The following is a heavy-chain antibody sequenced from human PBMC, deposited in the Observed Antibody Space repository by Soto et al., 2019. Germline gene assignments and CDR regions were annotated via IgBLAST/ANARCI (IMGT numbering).Heavy chain of an antibody. J-gene: IGHJ4*02. V-gene: IGHV1-3*05. CDR2: INAGNGNT. CDR3: ARGGEPIDY. D-gene: IGHD2-21*01. CDR1: GYTFTSYA. Sequence: QVQVVQSGAEEKKPGASVKVSCKASGYTFTSYAMHWVRQAPGQRLEWMGWINAGNGNTKHSQKFQGRVTITRDTSASTAYMELRSLRPEDTAVYYCARGGEPIDYWGQGTLVTVSS.